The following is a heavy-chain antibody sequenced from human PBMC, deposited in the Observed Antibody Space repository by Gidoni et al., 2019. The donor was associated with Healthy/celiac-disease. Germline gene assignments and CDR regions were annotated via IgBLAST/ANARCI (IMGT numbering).Heavy chain of an antibody. CDR3: ATPTARGSL. CDR2: IFYSGSA. V-gene: IGHV4-39*01. D-gene: IGHD4-17*01. Sequence: QLQLQESGPGLVKPSETLYLTCTVSGGSISSSSYYWGWIRQPPGKGLEWIGSIFYSGSANYNPSLKRRVTISVDTSKNQFSLKLSSVTAADTAVYYCATPTARGSLWGRGTLVTVSS. CDR1: GGSISSSSYY. J-gene: IGHJ2*01.